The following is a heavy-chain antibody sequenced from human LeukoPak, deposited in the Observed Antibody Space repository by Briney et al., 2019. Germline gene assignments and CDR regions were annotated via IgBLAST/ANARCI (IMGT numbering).Heavy chain of an antibody. J-gene: IGHJ3*02. CDR2: ISSGSSTI. CDR1: GFTFSSYS. Sequence: GGSLRLSCAASGFTFSSYSMNWVRQAPGKGLEWFSYISSGSSTIYYADSVKGRFTISRDNAKNSLYVQMNSLRAEDTAVYYCANSTASRAFDMWGQGTMVTVSS. D-gene: IGHD6-13*01. CDR3: ANSTASRAFDM. V-gene: IGHV3-48*01.